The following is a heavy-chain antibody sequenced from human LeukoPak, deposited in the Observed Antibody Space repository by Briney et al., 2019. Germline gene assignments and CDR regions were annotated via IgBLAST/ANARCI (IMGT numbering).Heavy chain of an antibody. Sequence: GGSLRLSCAASGFTFSSYSMNWVRQAPGKGLEWVSYISSSSSTIYYADSVKGRFTISRDNAKNPLYLQMNSLRAEDTAVYYCARETPRGPIDYWGQGTLVTVSS. J-gene: IGHJ4*02. CDR1: GFTFSSYS. D-gene: IGHD2-15*01. CDR2: ISSSSSTI. CDR3: ARETPRGPIDY. V-gene: IGHV3-48*01.